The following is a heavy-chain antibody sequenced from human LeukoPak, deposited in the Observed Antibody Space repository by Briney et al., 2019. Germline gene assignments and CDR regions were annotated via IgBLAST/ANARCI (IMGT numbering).Heavy chain of an antibody. CDR2: IYYNGDT. D-gene: IGHD2-21*01. V-gene: IGHV4-59*08. J-gene: IGHJ4*02. Sequence: SETLSLTCIVSGGSISGYHWGWVRQPPGKGLEYISFIYYNGDTNYNPSLKSRVTMSVDTSKNQFSLKLSSVTAAHTAVYYCARLGDCGHDCYSHDYWGQGTLVTVSS. CDR3: ARLGDCGHDCYSHDY. CDR1: GGSISGYH.